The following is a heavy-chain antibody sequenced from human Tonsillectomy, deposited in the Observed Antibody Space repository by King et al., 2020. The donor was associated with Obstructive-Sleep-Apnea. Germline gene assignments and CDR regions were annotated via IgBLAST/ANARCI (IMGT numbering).Heavy chain of an antibody. D-gene: IGHD6-13*01. CDR2: IYHSGST. V-gene: IGHV4-38-2*02. CDR1: GYSISSGYY. J-gene: IGHJ4*02. Sequence: VQLQESGPGLVKPSETLSLTCTVSGYSISSGYYWGWIRQPPGKGLEWIGSIYHSGSTYYNPSLKSRVTISVDTSKNQFSLKLSSVTAADTAVYYCARDCIAAAGTAYFDYWGQGTLVTVSS. CDR3: ARDCIAAAGTAYFDY.